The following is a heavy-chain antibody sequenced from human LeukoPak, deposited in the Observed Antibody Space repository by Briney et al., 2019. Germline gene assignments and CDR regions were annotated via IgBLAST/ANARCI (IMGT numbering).Heavy chain of an antibody. D-gene: IGHD3-10*01. CDR3: AKDGGYGSGRSTYMDV. CDR1: GFTFSSYG. Sequence: GGSLRLSCAASGFTFSSYGMHWVRQAPGKGLEWVAYIRYDGSNKYYADSVKGRFTISRDNSKKTVFLQMNRLRGEDTAVYYCAKDGGYGSGRSTYMDVWGKGTMVTVSS. V-gene: IGHV3-30*02. J-gene: IGHJ6*03. CDR2: IRYDGSNK.